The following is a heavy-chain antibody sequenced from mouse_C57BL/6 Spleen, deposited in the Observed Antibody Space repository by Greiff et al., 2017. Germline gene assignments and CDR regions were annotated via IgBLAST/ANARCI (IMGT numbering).Heavy chain of an antibody. V-gene: IGHV1-61*01. J-gene: IGHJ3*01. CDR2: IYPSDSET. D-gene: IGHD3-3*01. CDR3: ARWRSGTGFAY. CDR1: GYTFTSYW. Sequence: QVQLQQPGAELVRPGSSVKLSCKASGYTFTSYWMDWVKQRPGQGLEWIGNIYPSDSETHYNQKFKDKATLTVDKSSSTAYMQLSSLTSEDSAVYYCARWRSGTGFAYWGQGTLVTVSA.